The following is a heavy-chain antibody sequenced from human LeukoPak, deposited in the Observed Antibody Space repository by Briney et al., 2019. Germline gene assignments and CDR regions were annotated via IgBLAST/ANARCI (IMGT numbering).Heavy chain of an antibody. D-gene: IGHD3-10*01. Sequence: SVKVSCKASGGTFSSYAISWVRQAPGQGLEWMGGIIPIFGTANYAQKFQGRVTITTDESTSTAYMELSSLRSEDTAVYYCARVTMVRGVIITTDYYYYYMDVWGKGTTVTVSS. J-gene: IGHJ6*03. CDR3: ARVTMVRGVIITTDYYYYYMDV. CDR1: GGTFSSYA. CDR2: IIPIFGTA. V-gene: IGHV1-69*05.